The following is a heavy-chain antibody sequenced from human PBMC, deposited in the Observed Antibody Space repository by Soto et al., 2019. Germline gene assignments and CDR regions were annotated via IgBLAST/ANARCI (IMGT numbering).Heavy chain of an antibody. Sequence: QVQLVESGGGVVQPGRSLRLSCAASGFTFSSYAMHWVRQAPGKGLEWVAVISYDGSNKYYADSVKGRFTISRDNSKNTLYLQMNSLRAEDTAVYYCARDRVSVVVTAIPVYWGQGTLVTVSS. CDR2: ISYDGSNK. CDR3: ARDRVSVVVTAIPVY. CDR1: GFTFSSYA. V-gene: IGHV3-30-3*01. D-gene: IGHD2-21*02. J-gene: IGHJ4*02.